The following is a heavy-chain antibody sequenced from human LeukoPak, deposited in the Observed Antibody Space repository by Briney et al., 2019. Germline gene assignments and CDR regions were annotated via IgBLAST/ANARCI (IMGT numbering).Heavy chain of an antibody. V-gene: IGHV4-39*07. CDR2: IYYSGST. CDR1: GGSISSSSYY. D-gene: IGHD6-19*01. J-gene: IGHJ3*02. CDR3: ARFGSGWYGYAQDAFDI. Sequence: SETLSLTCTVSGGSISSSSYYWGWIRQPPGKGLEWIGSIYYSGSTYYNPSLKSRVTISVDTSRNQFSLKLSSVTAADTAVYYCARFGSGWYGYAQDAFDIWGQGTMVTVSS.